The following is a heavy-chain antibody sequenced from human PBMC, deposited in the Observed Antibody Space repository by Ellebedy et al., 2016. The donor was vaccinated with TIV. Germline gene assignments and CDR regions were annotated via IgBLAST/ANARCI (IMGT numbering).Heavy chain of an antibody. CDR1: GFTFRNYW. CDR2: IKQDGSEK. CDR3: AREAISYATSGYYFDY. Sequence: GESLKISCAASGFTFRNYWMSWVRQAPGKGLEWVANIKQDGSEKNYVDSVKGRFTISSDNAKNSLYLQMNSLRAEDTAVYYCAREAISYATSGYYFDYWGQGTLVTVSS. D-gene: IGHD3-22*01. J-gene: IGHJ4*02. V-gene: IGHV3-7*01.